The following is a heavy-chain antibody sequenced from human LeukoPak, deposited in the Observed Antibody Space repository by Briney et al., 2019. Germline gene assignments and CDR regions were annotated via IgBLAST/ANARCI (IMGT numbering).Heavy chain of an antibody. CDR1: GFTFSTYT. J-gene: IGHJ3*02. CDR2: IATSSSTI. Sequence: GGSLRLSCAASGFTFSTYTMNWVRQPPGKGLEWVSNIATSSSTIYYADSVKGRFTISRDNAKNSLYLQMTSLRAEDTAVYYCARGTAAFDIWGQGTMVTVSS. D-gene: IGHD2-8*02. V-gene: IGHV3-48*04. CDR3: ARGTAAFDI.